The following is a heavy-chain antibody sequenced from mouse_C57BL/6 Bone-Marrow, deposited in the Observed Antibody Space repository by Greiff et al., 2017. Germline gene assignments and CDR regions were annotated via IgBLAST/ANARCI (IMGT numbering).Heavy chain of an antibody. V-gene: IGHV1-63*01. CDR2: IYPGGGYT. D-gene: IGHD1-1*01. J-gene: IGHJ4*01. CDR3: ARGNYDDSIFYAMDY. CDR1: GYTFTHYW. Sequence: QVQLQQSGAELVRPGTSVKMSCKASGYTFTHYWIGWAKQRPGHGLEWIGDIYPGGGYTNYNEKFKGKATLTADKSSSTAYMQLSSLTSEDSAIYCGARGNYDDSIFYAMDYWGQGTSVTVSS.